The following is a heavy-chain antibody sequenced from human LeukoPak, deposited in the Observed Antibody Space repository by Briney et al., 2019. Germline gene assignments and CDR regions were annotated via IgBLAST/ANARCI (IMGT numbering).Heavy chain of an antibody. CDR1: GGSISSSSYY. J-gene: IGHJ6*01. Sequence: KPSETLSLTCIVSGGSISSSSYYWGWIRQPPGKGLEWIGSIYYSGSTYYNPSLKSRVTISVDTSKNQFSLKLSSVTAADTAVYYCANEYCSGGSCYQRAYNYYYYGMDVWGQGTTVTVSS. V-gene: IGHV4-39*01. CDR3: ANEYCSGGSCYQRAYNYYYYGMDV. D-gene: IGHD2-15*01. CDR2: IYYSGST.